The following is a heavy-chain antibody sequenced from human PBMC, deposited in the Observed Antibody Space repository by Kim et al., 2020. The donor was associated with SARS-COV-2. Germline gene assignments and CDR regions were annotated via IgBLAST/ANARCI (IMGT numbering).Heavy chain of an antibody. CDR3: ARGGNKGDSDCYP. CDR2: INHSGST. Sequence: SETLSLTCAVYGGSFSGYYWSWIRQPPGKGLEWIGEINHSGSTNYYPSLKSRVTISVDTSKNQFSLKLSSVTAADTAVYYCARGGNKGDSDCYPWGQGT. D-gene: IGHD2-21*02. V-gene: IGHV4-34*01. J-gene: IGHJ5*02. CDR1: GGSFSGYY.